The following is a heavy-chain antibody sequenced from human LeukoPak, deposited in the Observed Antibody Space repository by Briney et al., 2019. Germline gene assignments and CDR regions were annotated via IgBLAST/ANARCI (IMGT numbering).Heavy chain of an antibody. Sequence: SETLSLTCTVSGGSIRSTSYYWGWIRQPPGKGLEWIGSIYYSGSTYYNPSLKSRVTISVDTSKNQFSLKLSSVTAADTAVYYRGRLFYDFWSGHYYYYMDVWGKGTTVTVSS. CDR3: GRLFYDFWSGHYYYYMDV. CDR1: GGSIRSTSYY. J-gene: IGHJ6*03. CDR2: IYYSGST. D-gene: IGHD3-3*01. V-gene: IGHV4-39*01.